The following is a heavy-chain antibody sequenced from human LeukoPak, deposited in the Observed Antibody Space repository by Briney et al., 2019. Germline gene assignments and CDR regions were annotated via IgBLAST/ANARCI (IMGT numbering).Heavy chain of an antibody. CDR3: ASVTYYYDSSGYYSVEP. Sequence: SETLSLTCTVSGGSNSSSSYYWGWIRQPPGKGLEWIGSIYYSGSTYYNPSLKSRVTISVDTSKNQFSLKLSSVTAADTAVYYCASVTYYYDSSGYYSVEPWGQGTLVTVSS. D-gene: IGHD3-22*01. CDR1: GGSNSSSSYY. J-gene: IGHJ5*02. V-gene: IGHV4-39*01. CDR2: IYYSGST.